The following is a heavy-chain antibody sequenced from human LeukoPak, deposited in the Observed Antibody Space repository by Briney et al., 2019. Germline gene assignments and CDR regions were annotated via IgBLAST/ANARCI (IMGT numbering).Heavy chain of an antibody. J-gene: IGHJ4*02. V-gene: IGHV3-7*03. CDR1: GFTFSSYW. CDR2: IKQDGGDK. CDR3: TRDPRHLDY. Sequence: GGSLRLSCAAPGFTFSSYWMTWVRQAPGKGLEWVANIKQDGGDKYYVDSVKGRFTISRDNAKNSLYLQMNNLRADDTAVYYCTRDPRHLDYWGQGTLVTVSS.